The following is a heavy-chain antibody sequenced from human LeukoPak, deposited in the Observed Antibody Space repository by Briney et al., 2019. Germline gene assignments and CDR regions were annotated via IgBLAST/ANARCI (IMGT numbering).Heavy chain of an antibody. D-gene: IGHD2-2*01. V-gene: IGHV3-21*04. CDR1: GFTFNRYN. CDR3: ARAAREYCSSTSCHYWYFDL. J-gene: IGHJ2*01. CDR2: ISTSSSYI. Sequence: PGGSLRLSCAAPGFTFNRYNMNWVRRAPGKGLEWVSSISTSSSYIYYADSVRGRFTISRDNAKNSLYLQMDSLRAEDTALYHCARAAREYCSSTSCHYWYFDLWGRGTLVTVSS.